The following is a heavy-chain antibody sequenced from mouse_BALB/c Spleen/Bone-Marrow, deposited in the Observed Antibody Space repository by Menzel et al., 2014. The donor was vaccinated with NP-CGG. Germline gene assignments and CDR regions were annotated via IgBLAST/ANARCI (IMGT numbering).Heavy chain of an antibody. CDR2: IDPANGNT. D-gene: IGHD2-4*01. CDR3: ARYDYGVYFDH. J-gene: IGHJ2*01. Sequence: VQLQQPGAELVKPGASVKLSCTASGFNIKDTYMHWVKQRPEQGLEWIGRIDPANGNTKYDPKFQGKATITADTSSNTAYLQLSSLTSEDTAVYYCARYDYGVYFDHWGQGTTLTVSS. CDR1: GFNIKDTY. V-gene: IGHV14-3*02.